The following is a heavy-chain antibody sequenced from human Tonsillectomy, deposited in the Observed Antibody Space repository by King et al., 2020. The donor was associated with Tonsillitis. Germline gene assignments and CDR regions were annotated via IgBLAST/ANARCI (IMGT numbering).Heavy chain of an antibody. V-gene: IGHV3-9*01. J-gene: IGHJ4*02. Sequence: VQLVESGGGLVQPGRSLRLSCGASGFTFNDYAMHWVRQAPGKGLEWVSGISWNSGSIGYADSVKGRFTISRDNAKNSLYLQMNRLRAEDTALYYCAKDKSSWYYFDYWGQGTLVTVSS. CDR3: AKDKSSWYYFDY. CDR1: GFTFNDYA. D-gene: IGHD6-13*01. CDR2: ISWNSGSI.